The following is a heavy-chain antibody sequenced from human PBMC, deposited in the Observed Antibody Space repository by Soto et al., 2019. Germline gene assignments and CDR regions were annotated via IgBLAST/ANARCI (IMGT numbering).Heavy chain of an antibody. CDR1: GGSLSSYY. V-gene: IGHV4-59*01. D-gene: IGHD5-12*01. Sequence: SETLFLTCTVSGGSLSSYYWSWIRQPPGKGLEWIGYIYYSGSTNYNPSLKSRVTISVDTSKNQFSLKLSSVTAADTAVYYCARDFLQYSGYEVQYYMDVWGKGTTITVS. CDR2: IYYSGST. J-gene: IGHJ6*03. CDR3: ARDFLQYSGYEVQYYMDV.